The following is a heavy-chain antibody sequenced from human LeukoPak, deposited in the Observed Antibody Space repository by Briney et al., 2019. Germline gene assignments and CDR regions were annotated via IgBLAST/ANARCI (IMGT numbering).Heavy chain of an antibody. J-gene: IGHJ4*02. V-gene: IGHV3-30*18. CDR3: AKDWALYRSGGSCYPPFDY. CDR2: ISYDGSDK. D-gene: IGHD2-15*01. CDR1: GFTFSSYG. Sequence: GGSLRLSCAASGFTFSSYGMHWVRQAPGKGLEWVAVISYDGSDKYYADSVKGRFTISRDNSKDTLYLQMNSLRAEDTAVYYCAKDWALYRSGGSCYPPFDYWGQGTLVTVSS.